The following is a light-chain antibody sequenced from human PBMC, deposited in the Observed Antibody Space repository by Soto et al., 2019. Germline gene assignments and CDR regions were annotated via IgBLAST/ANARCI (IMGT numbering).Light chain of an antibody. V-gene: IGKV3-20*01. CDR1: QSVSSSY. J-gene: IGKJ1*01. CDR3: QQYGSSPLWT. CDR2: GAS. Sequence: EIVLTQSPGTLSLSPGERATLSCRASQSVSSSYLAWYQQKPGQAPRLLLYGASSRATGIPDRFSGSGSGTDFTLTISRLEPADFAVYYCQQYGSSPLWTFGQGTKVDIK.